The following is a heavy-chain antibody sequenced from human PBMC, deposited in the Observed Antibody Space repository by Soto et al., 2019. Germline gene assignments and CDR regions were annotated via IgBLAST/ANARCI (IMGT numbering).Heavy chain of an antibody. J-gene: IGHJ4*02. CDR3: ARPSAGAYFFDY. D-gene: IGHD3-16*01. CDR1: GYSFTTYW. Sequence: GESLKISCQASGYSFTTYWIGWVRQMPGKGLEWMGNIYPGDSDTRYGQSFQGQVTISADKSISTAFLQWSSLKASDTAMYYCARPSAGAYFFDYWGLGTLVTVSS. V-gene: IGHV5-51*01. CDR2: IYPGDSDT.